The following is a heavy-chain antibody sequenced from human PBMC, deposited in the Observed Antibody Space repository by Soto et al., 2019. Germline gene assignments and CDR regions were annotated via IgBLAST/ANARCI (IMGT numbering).Heavy chain of an antibody. CDR1: GFSLTTTGVG. Sequence: QISLKESGPALVKPTQPLTLTCSFSGFSLTTTGVGVGWIRQPPGKALEWLALIYWDDDERYNPSLKNRLTITKDTSKNLVVLTMTYVDPVDTATYYCALGIAARPFDSWGQGTLVTVSS. J-gene: IGHJ4*02. V-gene: IGHV2-5*02. CDR2: IYWDDDE. CDR3: ALGIAARPFDS. D-gene: IGHD6-6*01.